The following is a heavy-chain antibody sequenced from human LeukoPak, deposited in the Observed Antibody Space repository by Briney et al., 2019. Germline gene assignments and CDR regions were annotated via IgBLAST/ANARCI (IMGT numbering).Heavy chain of an antibody. D-gene: IGHD2-8*01. CDR2: IYYSGST. CDR1: SGSISSGGYY. J-gene: IGHJ4*02. CDR3: ARKMVYEYYFDY. V-gene: IGHV4-31*03. Sequence: PSETLSLTCTVSSGSISSGGYYWSWIRQHPGKGLEWIGYIYYSGSTYYNPSLKSRVTISVDTSKNQFSLKLSSVTAADTAVYYCARKMVYEYYFDYWGQGTLVTVSS.